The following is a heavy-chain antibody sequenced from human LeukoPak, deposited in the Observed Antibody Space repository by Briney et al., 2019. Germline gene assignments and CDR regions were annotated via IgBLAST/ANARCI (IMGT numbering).Heavy chain of an antibody. V-gene: IGHV3-20*04. J-gene: IGHJ4*02. D-gene: IGHD4-11*01. CDR2: INWNGGST. Sequence: GGSLRLSCAASGFTFDDYGMSWVRQAPGKGLEWVPGINWNGGSTGYADSVKGRFTISRDNAKNSLYLQMNSLRAEDTALYYCARAPRDDYSNYFDYWGQGTLVTVSS. CDR3: ARAPRDDYSNYFDY. CDR1: GFTFDDYG.